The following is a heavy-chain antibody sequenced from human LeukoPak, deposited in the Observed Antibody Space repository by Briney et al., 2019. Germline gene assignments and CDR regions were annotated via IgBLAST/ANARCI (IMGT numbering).Heavy chain of an antibody. CDR2: ISAYNGNT. Sequence: GASVKVSCKASGYTFTSYGISWVRQAPGQGLEWMGWISAYNGNTNYAQKLQGRVTMTTDTSTSTAYMELRSLRSDDTAVYYCARDPTYCGGDCWFDPWGQGTLVTVSS. J-gene: IGHJ5*02. D-gene: IGHD2-21*02. V-gene: IGHV1-18*01. CDR3: ARDPTYCGGDCWFDP. CDR1: GYTFTSYG.